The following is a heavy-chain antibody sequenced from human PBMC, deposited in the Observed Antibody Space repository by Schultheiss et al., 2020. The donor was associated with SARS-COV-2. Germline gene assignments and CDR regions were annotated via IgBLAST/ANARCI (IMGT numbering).Heavy chain of an antibody. CDR3: ATDRVGPTTDFDH. D-gene: IGHD1-26*01. J-gene: IGHJ4*02. V-gene: IGHV3-21*01. Sequence: GGSLRLSCAASGFTFSNYAMSWVRQTPGKGLEWVSSISSSSSYIYYADSVKGRFTISRDNAKNSLYLQMNSLRAEDTAVYFCATDRVGPTTDFDHWGQGTLVTVSS. CDR2: ISSSSSYI. CDR1: GFTFSNYA.